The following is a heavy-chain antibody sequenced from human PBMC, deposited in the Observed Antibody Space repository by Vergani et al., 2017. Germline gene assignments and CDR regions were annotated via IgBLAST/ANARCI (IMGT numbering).Heavy chain of an antibody. CDR2: ISGSGGST. V-gene: IGHV3-23*04. CDR1: GFTSSSYA. J-gene: IGHJ4*02. CDR3: ARDRDRLLYVLDY. Sequence: VQLVESGGGVVQPGRSLRLSCAASGFTSSSYAMSWVRQAPGKGLEWVSAISGSGGSTYYADSVKGQFTISRDNSKNTLYLQMNSLRAEDTAVYYCARDRDRLLYVLDYWGQGTLVTVSS. D-gene: IGHD2-2*02.